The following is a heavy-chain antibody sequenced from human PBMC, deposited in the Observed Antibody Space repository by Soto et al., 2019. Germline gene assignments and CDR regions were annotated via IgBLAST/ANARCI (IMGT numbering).Heavy chain of an antibody. CDR1: GGTFSTYT. V-gene: IGHV1-69*08. J-gene: IGHJ4*02. CDR2: IIPTVDRA. D-gene: IGHD2-2*01. CDR3: ARDLAITVPAPMGY. Sequence: QVQLVQSGAEVKKPGSSVRVSCKASGGTFSTYTISWVRQAPGQGLEWMGRIIPTVDRANYAQKFQGRVTITADKSTSTAYMELSSLRSDDTAVYYCARDLAITVPAPMGYWGQGTLVTVSS.